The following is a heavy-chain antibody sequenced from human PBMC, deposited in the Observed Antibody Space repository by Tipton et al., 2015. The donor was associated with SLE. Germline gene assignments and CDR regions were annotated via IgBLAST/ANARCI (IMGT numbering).Heavy chain of an antibody. V-gene: IGHV4-59*01. CDR2: VFYSGST. J-gene: IGHJ6*03. CDR1: GGSIGYYY. CDR3: ARDKKAPSYYYYYMDV. Sequence: TLSLTCSVSGGSIGYYYWNWIRQPPGKGLEWIGYVFYSGSTTYNPSFRGRVTMSVDTSKIQFSLRLNSVTAADTAVYYCARDKKAPSYYYYYMDVWGKGTTVTVSS.